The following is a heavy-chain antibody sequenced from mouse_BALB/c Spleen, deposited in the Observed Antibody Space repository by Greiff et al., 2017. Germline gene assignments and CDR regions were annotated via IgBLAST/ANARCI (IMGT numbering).Heavy chain of an antibody. D-gene: IGHD2-14*01. CDR2: ISNGGGST. CDR1: GFTFSSYT. V-gene: IGHV5-12-2*01. CDR3: ARHGDYRYDRAWFAY. J-gene: IGHJ3*01. Sequence: EVHLVESGGGLVQPGGSLKLSCAASGFTFSSYTMSWVRQTPEKRLEWVAYISNGGGSTYYPDTVKGRFTISRDNAKNTLYLQMSSLKSEDTAMYYCARHGDYRYDRAWFAYWGQGTLVTVSA.